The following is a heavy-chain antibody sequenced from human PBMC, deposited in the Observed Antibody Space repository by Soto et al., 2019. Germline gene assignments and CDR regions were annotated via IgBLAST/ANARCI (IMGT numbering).Heavy chain of an antibody. Sequence: GGSMRLSCAASGFNFPGYSMNWALQATGKGLEWVASISSGSHYIYYADSVRGRFTISRDNAGDSLYLQMNSLRAGDTAVYFCARDQSQEQMLLPYFDFWGQGTLVTVSS. D-gene: IGHD3-10*02. V-gene: IGHV3-21*04. CDR2: ISSGSHYI. J-gene: IGHJ4*02. CDR3: ARDQSQEQMLLPYFDF. CDR1: GFNFPGYS.